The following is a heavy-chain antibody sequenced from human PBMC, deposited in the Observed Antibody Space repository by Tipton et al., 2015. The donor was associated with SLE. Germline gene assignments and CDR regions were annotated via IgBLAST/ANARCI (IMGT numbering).Heavy chain of an antibody. D-gene: IGHD2-2*02. CDR3: AREGYCTGTACYTRD. J-gene: IGHJ4*02. CDR1: GFTFSNYP. V-gene: IGHV3-23*01. Sequence: SLRLSCAASGFTFSNYPMGWVRQAPGKGLEWVSTISDNDGSTHYADSLKGRFTIPRDNSKNTLYLQMNSLRAEDTAVYYCAREGYCTGTACYTRDWGQGTLVTVSS. CDR2: ISDNDGST.